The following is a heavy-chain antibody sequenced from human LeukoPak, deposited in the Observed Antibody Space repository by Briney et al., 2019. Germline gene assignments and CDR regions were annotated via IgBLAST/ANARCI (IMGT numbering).Heavy chain of an antibody. D-gene: IGHD2/OR15-2a*01. Sequence: SETLSLTCGVSGGSIDITNYWSWVRQAPGKGLEWIGEISHGGTTNYNPSLRSRVAMSLDRANNQFSLSLTSVTAADTAAYYCARKNRPFSPFAHWGQGVLVTVSS. CDR1: GGSIDITNY. J-gene: IGHJ4*02. CDR2: ISHGGTT. V-gene: IGHV4-4*02. CDR3: ARKNRPFSPFAH.